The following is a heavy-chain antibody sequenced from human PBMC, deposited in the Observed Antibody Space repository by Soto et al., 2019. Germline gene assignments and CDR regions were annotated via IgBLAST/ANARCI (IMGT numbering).Heavy chain of an antibody. CDR2: ISSSSSTT. V-gene: IGHV3-48*01. CDR3: AREGYSSPNWFDP. J-gene: IGHJ5*02. Sequence: PGGSLRLSCAASGFTFSSYSMNWVRQAPGKGLEWVSYISSSSSTTYYADSVKGRFTISRDNAKNSLYLQMNSLRAEDTAVYYCAREGYSSPNWFDPWGQGTLVTVSS. D-gene: IGHD5-18*01. CDR1: GFTFSSYS.